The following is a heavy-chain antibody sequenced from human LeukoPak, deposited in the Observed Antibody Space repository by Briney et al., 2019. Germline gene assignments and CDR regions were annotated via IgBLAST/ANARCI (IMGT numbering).Heavy chain of an antibody. J-gene: IGHJ4*02. D-gene: IGHD5-18*01. CDR3: ASRYSYGYPDY. CDR1: GGSFSGYY. V-gene: IGHV4-34*01. Sequence: SETLSLTCAVYGGSFSGYYWSWIRQPPGKGLEWIGEINHSGSTNFNPSLKSRVTISVDTSKNQFSLKLSSVTAADTAVHYCASRYSYGYPDYWGQGTLVTVSS. CDR2: INHSGST.